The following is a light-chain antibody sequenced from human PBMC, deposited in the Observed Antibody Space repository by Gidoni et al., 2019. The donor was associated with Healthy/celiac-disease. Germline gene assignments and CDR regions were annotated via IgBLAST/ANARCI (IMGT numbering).Light chain of an antibody. J-gene: IGKJ3*01. V-gene: IGKV4-1*01. Sequence: DIVSTQAPDSLAVSLGERATINCKSSQSVLYSSNNKNYLAWYQQKQGQPPKLLIYWASTRESGVPDRFSGSGSGTDFTLTISSLQAEDVAVYYCQQYYSTPLFTFGPGTKVDIK. CDR2: WAS. CDR1: QSVLYSSNNKNY. CDR3: QQYYSTPLFT.